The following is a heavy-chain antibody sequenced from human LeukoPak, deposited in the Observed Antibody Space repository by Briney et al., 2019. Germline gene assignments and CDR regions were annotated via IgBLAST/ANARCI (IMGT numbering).Heavy chain of an antibody. J-gene: IGHJ4*02. V-gene: IGHV1-18*01. CDR1: GYTFTSYG. CDR3: ARVCPGGYLDY. CDR2: ISAYNGNT. D-gene: IGHD3-22*01. Sequence: GASVKVSCKASGYTFTSYGIRWVRQAPGQGLEWMGWISAYNGNTNYAQKLQGRVTMNTDTSTSTAYMEMRSLRSDDTAVYYCARVCPGGYLDYWGQGTLVTVSS.